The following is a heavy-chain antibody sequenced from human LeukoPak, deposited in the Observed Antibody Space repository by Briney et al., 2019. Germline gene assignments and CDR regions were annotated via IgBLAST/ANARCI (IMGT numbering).Heavy chain of an antibody. CDR1: GYPFTDYY. V-gene: IGHV1-46*03. CDR2: INPGSGTT. J-gene: IGHJ4*02. D-gene: IGHD6-13*01. CDR3: SVASAGIAFFAY. Sequence: ASVKVSCKASGYPFTDYYVHSVRQAPGQGPEWMGVINPGSGTTSYSRKFQGGLTMTRDTSTSTVYMELSGLRSEDTAIYYCSVASAGIAFFAYWGQGTLVTVSS.